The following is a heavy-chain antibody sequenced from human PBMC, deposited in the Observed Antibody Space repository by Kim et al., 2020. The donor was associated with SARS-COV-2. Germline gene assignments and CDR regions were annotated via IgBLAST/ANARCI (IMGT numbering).Heavy chain of an antibody. J-gene: IGHJ4*02. V-gene: IGHV3-66*01. Sequence: GGSLRLSCAAAGFTVSNSHMSWVRQAPGKGLEWVSFIYSGGSTQYADSVKGRFTISRDSSENSLYLQMNSLTDEATAWYYCASGESSGWSNFCCWGQGTL. CDR2: IYSGGST. D-gene: IGHD6-19*01. CDR1: GFTVSNSH. CDR3: ASGESSGWSNFCC.